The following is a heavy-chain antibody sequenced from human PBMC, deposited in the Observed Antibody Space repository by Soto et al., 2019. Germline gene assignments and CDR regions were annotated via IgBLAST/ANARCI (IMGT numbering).Heavy chain of an antibody. Sequence: GASVKVSCKASCYTFTSHGISWVRQAPGQGLEWLGWISGYDGKTTYAQNLEGRVTMTTDTSTSTAYMEVRSLRSDDTAVYCCARDVSGWYYYDSSGYYHFDSWGQGTLVTVSS. CDR3: ARDVSGWYYYDSSGYYHFDS. CDR2: ISGYDGKT. CDR1: CYTFTSHG. V-gene: IGHV1-18*01. J-gene: IGHJ4*02. D-gene: IGHD3-22*01.